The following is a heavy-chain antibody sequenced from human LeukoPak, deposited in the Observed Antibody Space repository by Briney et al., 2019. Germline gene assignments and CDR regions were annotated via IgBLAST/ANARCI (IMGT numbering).Heavy chain of an antibody. V-gene: IGHV3-64*01. CDR1: GFTLSNAW. Sequence: GGSLRLSCAASGFTLSNAWMSWVRQAPGKGLEYVSAISSNGGSTYYANSVKGRFTISRDNSKNTLYLQMGSLRAENMAVYYCARDAGLRTPEYYFDYWGQGTLVTVSS. CDR3: ARDAGLRTPEYYFDY. D-gene: IGHD5/OR15-5a*01. J-gene: IGHJ4*02. CDR2: ISSNGGST.